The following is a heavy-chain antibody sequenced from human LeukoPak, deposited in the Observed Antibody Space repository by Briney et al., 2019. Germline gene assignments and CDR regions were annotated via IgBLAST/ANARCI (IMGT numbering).Heavy chain of an antibody. CDR3: ANYGSGSYNAEYFQH. D-gene: IGHD3-10*01. CDR2: IYYSGST. V-gene: IGHV4-39*01. CDR1: GGSISSSSYY. Sequence: SETLSLTCTVSGGSISSSSYYRGWIRQPPGKGLEWIGSIYYSGSTYYNPSLKSRVTISVDTSKNQFSLKLSSVTAADTAVYYCANYGSGSYNAEYFQHWGQGTLVTVSS. J-gene: IGHJ1*01.